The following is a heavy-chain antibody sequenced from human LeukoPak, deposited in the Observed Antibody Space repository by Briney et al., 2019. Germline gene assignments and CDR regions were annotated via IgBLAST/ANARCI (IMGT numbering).Heavy chain of an antibody. V-gene: IGHV1-18*01. D-gene: IGHD2-15*01. CDR3: SRSYYSSSWYYFDH. J-gene: IGHJ4*02. Sequence: ASVKVSCKTSGYTFNNFGITWVRQAPGQGPEWIGWISIGDGRTHYGRKFQDRVSMTREMSSNTAFLELSSLRSDDTAVYFCSRSYYSSSWYYFDHWGQGTLVILSS. CDR2: ISIGDGRT. CDR1: GYTFNNFG.